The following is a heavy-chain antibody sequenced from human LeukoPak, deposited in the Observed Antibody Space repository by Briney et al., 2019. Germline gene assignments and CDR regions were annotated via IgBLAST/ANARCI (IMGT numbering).Heavy chain of an antibody. Sequence: SETLSLTCAVYGGSLSGYYWSWIRQPPGKGLEWIGEINHSGSTNYNPSLKSRVTISVDTSKNQFSLKLSSVTAADTAVYYCASLYCSSTSCYELNWFDPWGQGTLVTVSS. V-gene: IGHV4-34*01. J-gene: IGHJ5*02. D-gene: IGHD2-2*01. CDR3: ASLYCSSTSCYELNWFDP. CDR2: INHSGST. CDR1: GGSLSGYY.